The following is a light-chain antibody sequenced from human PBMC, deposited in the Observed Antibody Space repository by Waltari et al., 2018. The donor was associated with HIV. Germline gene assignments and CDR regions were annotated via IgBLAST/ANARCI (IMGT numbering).Light chain of an antibody. J-gene: IGLJ2*01. CDR3: QSYDSSLSGVV. CDR2: ANV. Sequence: QSVLTQPPSLSGAPGLSVTISCTGTFSNVGAGYDAHLYQLLPGTAPRLLIYANVNRPSGVPDRFFGSKSGSSASLGISRLQAEDEADYYCQSYDSSLSGVVFGGGTRLTVL. CDR1: FSNVGAGYD. V-gene: IGLV1-40*01.